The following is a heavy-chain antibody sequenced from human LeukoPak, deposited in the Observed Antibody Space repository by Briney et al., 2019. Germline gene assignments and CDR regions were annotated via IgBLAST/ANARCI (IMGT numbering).Heavy chain of an antibody. V-gene: IGHV3-9*01. CDR3: ARPRSDY. J-gene: IGHJ4*02. D-gene: IGHD5-12*01. CDR1: GFTFDDYA. Sequence: GGSLRLSCAASGFTFDDYAMHWVRHAPGKGLEWVSGISWNSGSIGYADSVKGRFTISRDNAKNSLYLQLNSLRVEDTAVYYCARPRSDYWGQGTLVTVSS. CDR2: ISWNSGSI.